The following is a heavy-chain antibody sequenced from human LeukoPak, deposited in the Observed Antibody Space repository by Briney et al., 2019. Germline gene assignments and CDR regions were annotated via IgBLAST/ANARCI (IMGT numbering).Heavy chain of an antibody. Sequence: QPGRSLRLSCAASGFTFSSYAMHWVRQAPGKGLXXXXXISYDGSNKYYADSVKGRFTISRDNSKNTLYLQMNSLRAEDTAVYYCARDSPYSSSWYAIDYWGQGTLVTVSS. D-gene: IGHD6-13*01. CDR3: ARDSPYSSSWYAIDY. J-gene: IGHJ4*02. CDR1: GFTFSSYA. CDR2: ISYDGSNK. V-gene: IGHV3-30-3*01.